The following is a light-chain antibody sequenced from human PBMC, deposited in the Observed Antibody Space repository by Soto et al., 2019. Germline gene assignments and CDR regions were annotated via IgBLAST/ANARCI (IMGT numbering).Light chain of an antibody. V-gene: IGKV3-20*01. CDR3: QQYDSSWT. CDR2: GVS. Sequence: EIVLTQSPGTLSLSPGERATLSCRASQSVPSNFLAWYQQKPGQAPILVIYGVSRRATGIPDRFSGSGSGTDFTLTISRLEPEAFAVYYCQQYDSSWTFGQGTKVEIK. CDR1: QSVPSNF. J-gene: IGKJ1*01.